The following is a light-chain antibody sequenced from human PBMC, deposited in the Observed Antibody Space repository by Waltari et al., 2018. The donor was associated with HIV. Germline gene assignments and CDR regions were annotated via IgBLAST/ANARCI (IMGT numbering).Light chain of an antibody. J-gene: IGLJ2*01. V-gene: IGLV3-1*01. CDR2: QDN. CDR3: QAWGSTTSGV. CDR1: ELGDKY. Sequence: SYEVTQPPSVAVPPGQTASITCSGYELGDKYTGWYQQKPGQSPLLVIYQDNKRPSGIPERFSGSSSGHTATLTISGTLPMDEADYYCQAWGSTTSGVFGRGTKLTVL.